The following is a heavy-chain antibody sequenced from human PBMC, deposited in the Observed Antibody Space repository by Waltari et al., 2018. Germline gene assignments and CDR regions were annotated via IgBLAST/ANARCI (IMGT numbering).Heavy chain of an antibody. D-gene: IGHD4-4*01. Sequence: EVQLVQSGAEVKQPGESLKISCNGSGYRFSSYWIGWVRQMPGKGLEWMGFIYPGDSDTRYNPSFQGQVTISADKSISTAYLQWSSLKASDTAMYYCARQVIRRPTSTVGDFDSWGQGTLVTVSS. CDR1: GYRFSSYW. J-gene: IGHJ4*02. CDR3: ARQVIRRPTSTVGDFDS. V-gene: IGHV5-51*01. CDR2: IYPGDSDT.